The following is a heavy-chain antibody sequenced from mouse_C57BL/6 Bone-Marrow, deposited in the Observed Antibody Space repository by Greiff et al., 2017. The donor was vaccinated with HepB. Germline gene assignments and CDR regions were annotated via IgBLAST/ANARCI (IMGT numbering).Heavy chain of an antibody. J-gene: IGHJ4*01. V-gene: IGHV5-4*01. CDR3: ARFYYGNPYAMDY. CDR1: GFTFSSYA. Sequence: EVHLVESGGGLVKPGGSLKLSCAASGFTFSSYAMSWVRQTPEKRLEWVATISDGGSYTYYPDNVKGRFTISRDNAKNNLYLQMSHLKSEDTAMYYCARFYYGNPYAMDYWGQGTSVTVSS. D-gene: IGHD2-1*01. CDR2: ISDGGSYT.